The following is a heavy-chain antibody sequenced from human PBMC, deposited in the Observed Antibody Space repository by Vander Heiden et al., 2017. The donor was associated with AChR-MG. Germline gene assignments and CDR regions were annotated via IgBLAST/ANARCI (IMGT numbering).Heavy chain of an antibody. Sequence: QVQLQESGPGLVKPSETLSLTCAVSGYSISSGYYWGWIRQPPGKGLEWIGRIYQSGSTYYNPSLKSRVTISVDTSKNQFSLKLSSVTAADTAVYYCARIDRADYYYYYMDVWGKGTTVTVSS. J-gene: IGHJ6*03. CDR1: GYSISSGYY. CDR3: ARIDRADYYYYYMDV. CDR2: IYQSGST. V-gene: IGHV4-38-2*01. D-gene: IGHD2-15*01.